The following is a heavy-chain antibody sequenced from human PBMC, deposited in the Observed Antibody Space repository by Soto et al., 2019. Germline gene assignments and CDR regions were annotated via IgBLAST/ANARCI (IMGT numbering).Heavy chain of an antibody. V-gene: IGHV4-30-4*01. J-gene: IGHJ5*02. D-gene: IGHD4-4*01. CDR2: IHNSGNT. Sequence: QVQLQESGPGLVKFSQTLSLTCTVTGASISSGDYYWSWIRQSPGKGLEWIGNIHNSGNTHDNPSLNSRVTMSVDMSKNQCSLNVSSVTAADTAVYYCARGRRTVTTLDWFDPWGQGTMVTISS. CDR1: GASISSGDYY. CDR3: ARGRRTVTTLDWFDP.